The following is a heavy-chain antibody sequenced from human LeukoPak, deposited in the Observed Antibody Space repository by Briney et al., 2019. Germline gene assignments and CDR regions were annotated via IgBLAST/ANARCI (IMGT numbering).Heavy chain of an antibody. D-gene: IGHD1-26*01. CDR1: GFTFSSYE. CDR2: ISSGGSSI. V-gene: IGHV3-48*03. Sequence: PGGSLRLSCAASGFTFSSYEMNWVRQAPGKGLEWLSYISSGGSSIYYADSVKGRFNISRDNAKNSLYLQMNSLRAEDTAVYYCARVRFRWEPHWDCWGQGTLVTVSS. CDR3: ARVRFRWEPHWDC. J-gene: IGHJ4*02.